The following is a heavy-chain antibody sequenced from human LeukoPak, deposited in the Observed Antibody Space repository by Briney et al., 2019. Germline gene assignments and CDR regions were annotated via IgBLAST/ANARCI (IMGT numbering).Heavy chain of an antibody. V-gene: IGHV5-51*01. Sequence: GESLKISCKGSGYSFTSYWIGWVRQMPGKGLEWMGIIYPGDSDTRYSPSFQGQVTISADKSISTAYLQWSSLKASDTAMYYCARQRFYGSSVDAFDIWGQGTMVTVSS. CDR3: ARQRFYGSSVDAFDI. CDR2: IYPGDSDT. D-gene: IGHD3-10*01. CDR1: GYSFTSYW. J-gene: IGHJ3*02.